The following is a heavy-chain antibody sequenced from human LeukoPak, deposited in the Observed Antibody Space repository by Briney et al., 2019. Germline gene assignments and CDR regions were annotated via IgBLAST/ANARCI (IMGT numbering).Heavy chain of an antibody. Sequence: GASVKVSCKASGGTFSSYAISWVRQATGQGLEWMGRIIPIFGTANYAQKFQGRVTITTDESTSTAYMELSSLRSEDTAVYYCARARGRWLAGDFDAFDIWGQGTMVTVSS. D-gene: IGHD6-19*01. CDR2: IIPIFGTA. CDR3: ARARGRWLAGDFDAFDI. J-gene: IGHJ3*02. CDR1: GGTFSSYA. V-gene: IGHV1-69*05.